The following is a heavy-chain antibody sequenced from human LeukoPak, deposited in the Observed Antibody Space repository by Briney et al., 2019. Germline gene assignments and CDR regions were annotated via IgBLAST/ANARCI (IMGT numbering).Heavy chain of an antibody. CDR1: GLTFSSYE. CDR2: ISSSGTTI. D-gene: IGHD3-16*02. CDR3: ARDPYYVYVWGSYPLYYFGY. Sequence: PGRSLRLFCAASGLTFSSYEMNWARQAPGKALEWVSYISSSGTTIYYADSVKGRFTISRDNAKNSLYLQMNSLRAEETAVYYCARDPYYVYVWGSYPLYYFGYWGQGALVTV. J-gene: IGHJ4*02. V-gene: IGHV3-48*03.